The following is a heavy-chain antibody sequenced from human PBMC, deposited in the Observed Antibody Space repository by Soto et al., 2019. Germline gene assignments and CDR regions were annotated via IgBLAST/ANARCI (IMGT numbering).Heavy chain of an antibody. V-gene: IGHV1-8*01. Sequence: GASVKVSCTASRYTFTSYDINWGRQSTEQGLEWMGWMNPNSGNTGYAQKFQGRVTMTRNTSISTAYMELSSLRSEDTAVYYCARVHTSWQQWLVWRINWFDPWGQGTLVPVSS. D-gene: IGHD6-19*01. J-gene: IGHJ5*02. CDR2: MNPNSGNT. CDR3: ARVHTSWQQWLVWRINWFDP. CDR1: RYTFTSYD.